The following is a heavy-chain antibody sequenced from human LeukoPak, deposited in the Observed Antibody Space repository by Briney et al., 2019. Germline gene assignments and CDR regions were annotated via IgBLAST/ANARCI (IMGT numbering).Heavy chain of an antibody. V-gene: IGHV3-49*03. Sequence: GGSLRLSCTASGFTFGDYAMSWFRQAPGKGLEWVGFIRSNAYGGTTEYAASVKGRFTISRDDSKSIAYLQMNSLKTEDTAVYYCTRVSSSSWYRTDYWGREPWSPSPQ. D-gene: IGHD6-13*01. J-gene: IGHJ4*02. CDR1: GFTFGDYA. CDR2: IRSNAYGGTT. CDR3: TRVSSSSWYRTDY.